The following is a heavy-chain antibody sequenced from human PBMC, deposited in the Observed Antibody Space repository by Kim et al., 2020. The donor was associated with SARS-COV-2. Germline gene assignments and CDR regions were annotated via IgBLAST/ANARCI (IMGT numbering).Heavy chain of an antibody. J-gene: IGHJ2*01. CDR3: ARTDRMRWYFDL. V-gene: IGHV3-20*04. CDR2: INWNGGNT. CDR1: GFIFDDFG. D-gene: IGHD2-21*02. Sequence: GGSLRLSCAASGFIFDDFGMTWVRQAPGKGLEWVSGINWNGGNTGYADSVKGRFTISRDNAKNSLYLQMNSLRAEDTALYYCARTDRMRWYFDLWGRGILVTVSS.